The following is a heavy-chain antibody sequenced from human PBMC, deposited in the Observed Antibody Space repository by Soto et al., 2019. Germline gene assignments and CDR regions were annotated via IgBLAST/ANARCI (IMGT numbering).Heavy chain of an antibody. J-gene: IGHJ4*02. CDR1: GFSLSTFA. V-gene: IGHV3-23*01. CDR3: ANDFGSGNNPLFAY. Sequence: EVRLLESGGGLEQPGGSLRLSCVVSGFSLSTFAMSWVRQAPGKGLEWVSTISDDAKTTWYADSVKGRFTMFRDISKNTLFVQMDYLRAEDTALYYCANDFGSGNNPLFAYWGQGTQVTVSS. CDR2: ISDDAKTT. D-gene: IGHD3-10*01.